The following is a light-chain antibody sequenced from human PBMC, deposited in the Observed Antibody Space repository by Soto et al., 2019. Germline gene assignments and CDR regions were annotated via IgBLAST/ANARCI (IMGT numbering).Light chain of an antibody. CDR2: GNS. J-gene: IGLJ2*01. Sequence: QSVLTQPPSVSGAPGQRVTISCTGSSSNIGAGYHVHWYQQLPGTAPKLLIYGNSNRPSAVPDRFSGSKSGTSASLAITGLQAEDEADYYCQSYDSSLSPVIFGGGTKLTVL. V-gene: IGLV1-40*01. CDR1: SSNIGAGYH. CDR3: QSYDSSLSPVI.